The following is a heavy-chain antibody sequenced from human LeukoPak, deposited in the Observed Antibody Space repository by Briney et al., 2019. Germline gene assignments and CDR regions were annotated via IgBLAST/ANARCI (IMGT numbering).Heavy chain of an antibody. V-gene: IGHV3-53*01. J-gene: IGHJ4*02. CDR2: FYSGSST. D-gene: IGHD6-13*01. CDR3: ARLIAAAGQFDY. Sequence: GGSLRLSCAASGFTVSSNYMSWVRQAPGKGLEWVSIFYSGSSTYYADSVKGRFTISRDNSKNTLYLQMNSLRAEDTAVYYCARLIAAAGQFDYWGQGTLVTVSS. CDR1: GFTVSSNY.